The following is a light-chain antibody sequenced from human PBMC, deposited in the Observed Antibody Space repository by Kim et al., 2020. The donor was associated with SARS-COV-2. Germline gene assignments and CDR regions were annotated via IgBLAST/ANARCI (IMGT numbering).Light chain of an antibody. CDR3: QQSYTTPYT. V-gene: IGKV1-39*01. Sequence: SASVGDSINITYRPNQNIATYLHWYQQKPGKAPNLLIYASSSLESGVPSRFSGSGSVTDFTLTIASLQPEDFATYYCQQSYTTPYTFGQGTKLEI. J-gene: IGKJ2*01. CDR1: QNIATY. CDR2: ASS.